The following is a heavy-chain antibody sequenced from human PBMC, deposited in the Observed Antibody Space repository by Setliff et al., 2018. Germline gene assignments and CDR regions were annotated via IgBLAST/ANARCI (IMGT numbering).Heavy chain of an antibody. CDR3: AKDGPNWYVFDY. Sequence: GASVKVSCKTSGGTFSDNAMSWVRQAPGQGPEWMGGIIATVGGVSYAQKFQGRVTITADESTTTVYMELSSLTSEDTAMYYCAKDGPNWYVFDYWGQGTLVTVSS. D-gene: IGHD1-1*01. CDR1: GGTFSDNA. J-gene: IGHJ4*02. CDR2: IIATVGGV. V-gene: IGHV1-69*13.